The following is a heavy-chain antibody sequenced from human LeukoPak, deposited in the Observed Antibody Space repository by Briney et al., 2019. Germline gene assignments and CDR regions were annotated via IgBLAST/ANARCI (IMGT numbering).Heavy chain of an antibody. J-gene: IGHJ3*02. CDR3: AKDMVAAAGTAAFDI. V-gene: IGHV3-9*01. CDR1: GFTFDDYA. D-gene: IGHD6-13*01. CDR2: ISWNSGSI. Sequence: GGSLRLSCAASGFTFDDYAMHWVRQAPGKGLEWVSGISWNSGSIGYADSVKGRFTISRDNAKNSLYLQTNSLRAEDTALYYCAKDMVAAAGTAAFDIWGQGTMVTVSS.